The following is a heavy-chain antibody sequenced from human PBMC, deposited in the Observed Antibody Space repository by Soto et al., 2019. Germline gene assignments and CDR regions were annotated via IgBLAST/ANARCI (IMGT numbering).Heavy chain of an antibody. CDR1: GFSFTGYY. CDR3: AKDLTRQLAYWLDP. V-gene: IGHV1-2*02. D-gene: IGHD6-6*01. CDR2: INAHSGGT. Sequence: SVKVSCKASGFSFTGYYIHWMRQAPGQGLEWMGWINAHSGGTEYAQKFQGRVTLTRDTSIATAYLTLTSLTSDDTALYYCAKDLTRQLAYWLDPWGQGTQVTVSS. J-gene: IGHJ5*02.